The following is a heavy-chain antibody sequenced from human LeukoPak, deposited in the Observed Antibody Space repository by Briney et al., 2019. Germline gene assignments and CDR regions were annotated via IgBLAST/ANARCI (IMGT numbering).Heavy chain of an antibody. CDR3: ARHVGMYCSSTSCPPYYYYYYMDV. CDR1: GYIFTSYW. D-gene: IGHD2-2*01. CDR2: IYPGDSDT. V-gene: IGHV5-51*01. Sequence: GESLKISCKGSGYIFTSYWIGWVRQMPGKGLEWMGIIYPGDSDTRYSPSFQGQVTISADKSISTAYLQWSSLKASDTAMYYCARHVGMYCSSTSCPPYYYYYYMDVWGKGTTVTVSS. J-gene: IGHJ6*03.